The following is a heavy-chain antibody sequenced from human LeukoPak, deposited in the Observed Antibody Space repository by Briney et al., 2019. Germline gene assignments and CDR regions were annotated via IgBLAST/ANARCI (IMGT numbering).Heavy chain of an antibody. J-gene: IGHJ4*02. CDR2: IRYDGSNK. V-gene: IGHV3-30*02. Sequence: GGSLRLSCAASGFTFSSYGMHWVRQAPGKGLEWVAFIRYDGSNKYYADSVKGRFTISRGNSKNTLYLQMNSLRAEDTAVYYCAKETNLYDILTGYYRDWGPGTLVTVSS. CDR1: GFTFSSYG. D-gene: IGHD3-9*01. CDR3: AKETNLYDILTGYYRD.